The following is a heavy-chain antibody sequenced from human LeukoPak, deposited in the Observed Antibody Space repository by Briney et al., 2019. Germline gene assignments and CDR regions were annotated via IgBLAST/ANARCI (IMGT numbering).Heavy chain of an antibody. CDR1: GGSISSYY. J-gene: IGHJ2*01. D-gene: IGHD6-13*01. V-gene: IGHV4-59*01. CDR3: ARAYSSSWYRYWYFDL. Sequence: PSETLSLTCTVSGGSISSYYWSWIRQPPGKGLEWIGYIYDSGSTNYNPSLKSRVTISVDTSKNQFSLKLSSVTAADTAVYYCARAYSSSWYRYWYFDLWGRGTLVTVSS. CDR2: IYDSGST.